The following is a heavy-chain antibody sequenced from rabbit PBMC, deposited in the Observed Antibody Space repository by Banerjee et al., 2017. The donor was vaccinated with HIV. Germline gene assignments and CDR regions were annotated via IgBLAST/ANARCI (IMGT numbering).Heavy chain of an antibody. Sequence: WVRQAPGKGLEWIACINTISGDTVYATWAKGRFTISKTSSTTVTLQMTSLTAADTATYFCARRIGGYTYGFGLWGQGTLVTVS. CDR2: INTISGDT. CDR3: ARRIGGYTYGFGL. D-gene: IGHD6-1*01. J-gene: IGHJ3*01. V-gene: IGHV1S40*01.